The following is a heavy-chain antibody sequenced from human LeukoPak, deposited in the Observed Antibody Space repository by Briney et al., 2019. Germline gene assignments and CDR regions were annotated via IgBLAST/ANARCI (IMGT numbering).Heavy chain of an antibody. Sequence: QAGGSLRLSCAASGFTFTSNWMSWVRQAPGKGLELVANIKQDGSDKCYVDSVKGRFTISRDNDKSSLYLPMNSLRDAETAVYYSPRDTWFTGNWGQGPLVTVSS. CDR2: IKQDGSDK. J-gene: IGHJ1*01. CDR1: GFTFTSNW. CDR3: PRDTWFTGN. D-gene: IGHD2-8*02. V-gene: IGHV3-7*03.